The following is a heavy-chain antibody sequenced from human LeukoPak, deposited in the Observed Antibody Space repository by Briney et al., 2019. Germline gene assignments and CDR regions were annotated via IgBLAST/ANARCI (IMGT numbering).Heavy chain of an antibody. CDR2: ISYDGSNK. Sequence: GGSLRLSCAASGFTFSSYAMHWVRQAPGKGLEWVAVISYDGSNKYYADSVKGRFTISRDNSKNTLYLQMNSLRAEDTAVYYCARERRVYDSSGYHGYWGQGTLVTVSS. J-gene: IGHJ4*02. V-gene: IGHV3-30*04. D-gene: IGHD3-22*01. CDR1: GFTFSSYA. CDR3: ARERRVYDSSGYHGY.